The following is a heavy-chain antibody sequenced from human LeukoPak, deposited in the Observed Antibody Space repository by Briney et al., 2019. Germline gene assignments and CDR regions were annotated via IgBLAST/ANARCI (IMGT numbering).Heavy chain of an antibody. V-gene: IGHV4-59*01. CDR2: IYYSGST. Sequence: PSETLSLTCTVSGGSISSYYWSWIRQPPGKGLEWIGYIYYSGSTNYNPSLKSRVTISVDTSKNQFSLKLSSVTAADTAVYYCVKGGVFPTYYFDYWGQGTLVTASS. CDR1: GGSISSYY. D-gene: IGHD1-26*01. J-gene: IGHJ4*02. CDR3: VKGGVFPTYYFDY.